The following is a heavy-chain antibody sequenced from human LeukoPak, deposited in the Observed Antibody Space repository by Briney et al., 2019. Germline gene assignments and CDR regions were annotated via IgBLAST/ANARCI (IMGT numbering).Heavy chain of an antibody. CDR3: ARVYYDILTGYSDAFDI. Sequence: PSETLSLTCIVSGGSISSYYWSWIRQPPGKGLEWIGYIYYSGSTNYNPSLKSRVTISVDTSKNQFSLKLSSVTAADTAVYYCARVYYDILTGYSDAFDIWGQGTMVTVSS. V-gene: IGHV4-59*01. J-gene: IGHJ3*02. CDR2: IYYSGST. D-gene: IGHD3-9*01. CDR1: GGSISSYY.